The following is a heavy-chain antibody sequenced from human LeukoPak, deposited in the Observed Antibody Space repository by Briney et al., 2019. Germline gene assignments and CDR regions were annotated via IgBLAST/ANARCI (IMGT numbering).Heavy chain of an antibody. CDR2: ISTSASTI. CDR3: ARRGTSRSSYYFDY. Sequence: GGSLRLSCTASGFTFSSYAMNWVRQAPGKGLEWVSYISTSASTIYYADSVKGRFTSSRDNAKNSLYLQMNSLRAEDTAVYYCARRGTSRSSYYFDYWGQGTLVTVSS. V-gene: IGHV3-48*03. J-gene: IGHJ4*02. CDR1: GFTFSSYA.